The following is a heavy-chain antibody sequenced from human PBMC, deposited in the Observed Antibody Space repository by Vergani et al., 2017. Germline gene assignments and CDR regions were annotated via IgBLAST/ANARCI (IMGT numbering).Heavy chain of an antibody. J-gene: IGHJ3*02. CDR1: GFTFSSYS. Sequence: EVQLVESGGGLVKPGGSLRLSCAASGFTFSSYSMNWVRQAPGKGMEWVSSISSSSSYIYYADSVKGRFTISRDNAKNSLYLQINSLRAEDWAMYYCAGSSYFDWPDSFDIWGQGTMVTVSS. CDR2: ISSSSSYI. V-gene: IGHV3-21*01. D-gene: IGHD3-9*01. CDR3: AGSSYFDWPDSFDI.